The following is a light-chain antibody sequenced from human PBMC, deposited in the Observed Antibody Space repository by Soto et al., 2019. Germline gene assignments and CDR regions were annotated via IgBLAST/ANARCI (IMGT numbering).Light chain of an antibody. V-gene: IGKV3D-20*02. CDR3: QQRCNWPPVT. J-gene: IGKJ4*01. CDR2: AAS. Sequence: EILLTQSPSTLSLSPGEGVTLSCRASQSVTVNSLAWYQQKPGQTPKLLIYAASTRAAAVPDRFTGSWSGTDFALTISRLEPEDFAVYYCQQRCNWPPVTFGGGTKVEIK. CDR1: QSVTVNS.